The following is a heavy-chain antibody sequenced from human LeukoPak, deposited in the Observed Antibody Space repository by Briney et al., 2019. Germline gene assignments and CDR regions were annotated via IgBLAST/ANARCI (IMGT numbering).Heavy chain of an antibody. V-gene: IGHV3-23*01. CDR2: ISGSGGST. D-gene: IGHD3-10*01. CDR1: GFTFSSYG. Sequence: GGSLRLSCAASGFTFSSYGMSWVRQAPGKGLEWVSAISGSGGSTYYADSVKGRFTISRDNSKNTLYLQMNSLRAEDTAVYYCWVFFGGVIISDYWGQGTLVTVSS. J-gene: IGHJ4*02. CDR3: WVFFGGVIISDY.